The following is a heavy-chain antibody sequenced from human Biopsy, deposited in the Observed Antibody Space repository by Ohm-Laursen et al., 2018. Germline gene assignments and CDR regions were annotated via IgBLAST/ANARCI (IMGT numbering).Heavy chain of an antibody. CDR2: IIPILGTV. J-gene: IGHJ6*02. V-gene: IGHV1-69*04. CDR1: GDTFTTSA. Sequence: GASVKVSCKSSGDTFTTSAISWVRQVPGQGLDWMGRIIPILGTVDYGQNFQGRVTTRADTSTTFLELTSLRYDDTAVYYCASGNIGGVGLDVWGLGTTVTVSS. D-gene: IGHD3-10*01. CDR3: ASGNIGGVGLDV.